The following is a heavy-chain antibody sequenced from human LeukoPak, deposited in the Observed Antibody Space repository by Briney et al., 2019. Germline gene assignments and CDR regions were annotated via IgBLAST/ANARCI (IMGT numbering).Heavy chain of an antibody. Sequence: PSETLSLTCAVYGGSFSGYYWSWIRQSPGKGLEWIGEINHSGSTNYNPSLKSRVTISVDTSKNQFSLKLSSVTAADTAVYYCAREYCSSTSCYLYYMDVWGKGTTVTLSS. V-gene: IGHV4-34*01. CDR1: GGSFSGYY. D-gene: IGHD2-2*01. CDR2: INHSGST. CDR3: AREYCSSTSCYLYYMDV. J-gene: IGHJ6*03.